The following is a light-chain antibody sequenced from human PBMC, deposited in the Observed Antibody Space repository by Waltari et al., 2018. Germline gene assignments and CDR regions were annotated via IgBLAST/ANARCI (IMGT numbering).Light chain of an antibody. CDR3: CSYAGSYSWV. V-gene: IGLV2-11*01. Sequence: QSALTQPRSVSGSPGQSVTISCSGTSSDVGGYNYVSWYQQYPGKAPKLMIYEVTKRPSGVPGGFSGSKSGNTASLTISGLQAEDEADYYCCSYAGSYSWVFGGGTKLTVL. J-gene: IGLJ3*02. CDR2: EVT. CDR1: SSDVGGYNY.